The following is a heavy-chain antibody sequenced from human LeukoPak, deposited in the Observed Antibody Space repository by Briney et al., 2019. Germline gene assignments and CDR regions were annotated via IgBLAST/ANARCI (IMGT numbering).Heavy chain of an antibody. CDR3: ARVERFESILGAFDI. CDR2: IYYTGRT. V-gene: IGHV4-30-4*07. J-gene: IGHJ3*02. D-gene: IGHD2-21*01. CDR1: GGSISSGDYS. Sequence: SETLSLTCAVSGGSISSGDYSWSWIRQPPGKGLEWIGYIYYTGRTFYNPSLKSRVTISEDTSKNQFSLKLSSVTAADTAVYYCARVERFESILGAFDIWGRGTMVTVSS.